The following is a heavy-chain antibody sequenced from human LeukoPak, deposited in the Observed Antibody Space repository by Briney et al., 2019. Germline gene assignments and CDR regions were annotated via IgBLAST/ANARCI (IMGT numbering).Heavy chain of an antibody. Sequence: GALKVSCKASGYTFTSYGITWVRQAPGQGLEWMGWISPDNGSRNYAQKIQGRVTMTTDTPTSTAYMELRSLRSDDTAVYYCARARPLEWFYFLDNWGQGTLVTVSS. D-gene: IGHD3-3*01. CDR2: ISPDNGSR. CDR1: GYTFTSYG. J-gene: IGHJ4*02. V-gene: IGHV1-18*01. CDR3: ARARPLEWFYFLDN.